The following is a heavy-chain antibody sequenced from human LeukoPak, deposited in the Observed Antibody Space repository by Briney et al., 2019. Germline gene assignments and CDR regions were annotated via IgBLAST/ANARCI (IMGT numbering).Heavy chain of an antibody. V-gene: IGHV1-2*02. CDR1: GYTFTGHY. Sequence: ASVKVSCKASGYTFTGHYIHWVRQVPGQGFEWMGWINPNTGGTDYAQKFQDRIAISTYTSISTAYMELSRLRSDDTALYYCARDLATIDGIAWYYFENWGQGTLVTVS. CDR2: INPNTGGT. D-gene: IGHD5-12*01. CDR3: ARDLATIDGIAWYYFEN. J-gene: IGHJ4*02.